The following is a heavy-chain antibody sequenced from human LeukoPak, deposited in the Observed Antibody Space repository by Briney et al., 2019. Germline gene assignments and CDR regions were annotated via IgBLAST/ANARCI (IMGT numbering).Heavy chain of an antibody. Sequence: SETLSLTCTVSGGSISSSRYYWAWIRQSPGKGLEWIGSLYYSGSAYYNPSLKSRVTISVDTSKSQFSLKLSSVTAADTAVYYCASPGLRFLEPYYFDYWGQGTLVTVSS. V-gene: IGHV4-39*01. CDR1: GGSISSSRYY. CDR2: LYYSGSA. CDR3: ASPGLRFLEPYYFDY. D-gene: IGHD3-3*01. J-gene: IGHJ4*02.